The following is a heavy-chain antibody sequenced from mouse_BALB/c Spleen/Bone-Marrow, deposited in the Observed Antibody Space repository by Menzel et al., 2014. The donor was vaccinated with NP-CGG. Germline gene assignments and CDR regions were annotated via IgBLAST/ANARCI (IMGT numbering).Heavy chain of an antibody. Sequence: QVQLQQPGTEVVRPGASVKLSCKASGYSFTTYWMNWVKQRPGQGLEWIGMIHPSDSGTRLNQKFKDEATLTVDKSSSSAYMHLNRPTSEGSAVYYCAREKSYYGISWFAYWGQGTLVTVSA. J-gene: IGHJ3*01. D-gene: IGHD2-1*01. CDR1: GYSFTTYW. CDR3: AREKSYYGISWFAY. CDR2: IHPSDSGT. V-gene: IGHV1-61*01.